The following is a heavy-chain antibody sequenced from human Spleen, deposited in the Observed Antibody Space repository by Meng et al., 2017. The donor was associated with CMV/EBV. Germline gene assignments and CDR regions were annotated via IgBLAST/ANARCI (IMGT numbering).Heavy chain of an antibody. CDR2: IYPGDSDT. V-gene: IGHV5-51*01. CDR1: GYSFTSYW. D-gene: IGHD6-6*01. J-gene: IGHJ6*02. CDR3: ARGAAKYSTSGYGMDV. Sequence: KVSCKDSGYSFTSYWIGWVRQMPGKGLEWMGIIYPGDSDTRYSPSFQGQVTISADKSIRNAYLQWSSLKASDTAMYYCARGAAKYSTSGYGMDVWGQGTTVTVSS.